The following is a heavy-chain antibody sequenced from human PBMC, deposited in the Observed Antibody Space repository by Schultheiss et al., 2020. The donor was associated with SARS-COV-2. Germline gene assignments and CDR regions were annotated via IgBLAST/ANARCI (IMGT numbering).Heavy chain of an antibody. CDR3: ARVGGHPVYNWFDP. CDR2: IEYSGST. J-gene: IGHJ5*02. V-gene: IGHV4-59*01. CDR1: GGSISSYY. Sequence: SETLSLTCTVSGGSISSYYWSWVRQHPGKGLEWIGYIEYSGSTTYNPSLKSRVTMSIDTSKNQFSLKLRSVTAADTAVYYCARVGGHPVYNWFDPWGQGTLVTVSS. D-gene: IGHD3-16*01.